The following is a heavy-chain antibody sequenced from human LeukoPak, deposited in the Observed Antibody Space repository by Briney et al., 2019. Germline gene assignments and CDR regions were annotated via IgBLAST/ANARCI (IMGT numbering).Heavy chain of an antibody. J-gene: IGHJ5*02. V-gene: IGHV4-39*01. CDR2: IYYSGST. CDR3: ARHLGYCSGGSCYNWFDP. CDR1: GGSISSSSYY. Sequence: PSETLSLTCTVSGGSISSSSYYWGWIRQPPGKGLEWIGSIYYSGSTYYNPSLKSRVTISVDTSKNQFSLKLSSVTAADTAVYYCARHLGYCSGGSCYNWFDPWGQGTLVTVSS. D-gene: IGHD2-15*01.